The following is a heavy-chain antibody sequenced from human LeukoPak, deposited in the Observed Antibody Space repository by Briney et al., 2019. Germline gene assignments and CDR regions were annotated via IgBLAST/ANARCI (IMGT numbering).Heavy chain of an antibody. CDR3: ARRGRDSWSLITNWFDP. J-gene: IGHJ5*02. V-gene: IGHV4-39*01. CDR1: GGSISSSSYY. D-gene: IGHD6-13*01. Sequence: PSETLSLTCTVSGGSISSSSYYWGWIRQPPGKGLEWIGSIFYSGSTYYNPSLKSRVTISVDASKNQFSLRLSSVTAADTAVYYCARRGRDSWSLITNWFDPWGQGTLVTVSS. CDR2: IFYSGST.